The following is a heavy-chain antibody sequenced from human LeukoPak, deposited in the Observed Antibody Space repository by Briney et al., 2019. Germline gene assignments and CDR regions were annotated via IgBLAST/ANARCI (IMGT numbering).Heavy chain of an antibody. V-gene: IGHV3-21*01. Sequence: GGSLRLSCAASGFTISSYSMNWVRQAPGKGLEWVSSISSSSSYIYYADSVRGRFTISRDNAKNSLYLQMNSLRAEDTAVYYCAGGDSWELRRIYYFDYWGQGTLLTVSS. J-gene: IGHJ4*02. D-gene: IGHD1-26*01. CDR1: GFTISSYS. CDR3: AGGDSWELRRIYYFDY. CDR2: ISSSSSYI.